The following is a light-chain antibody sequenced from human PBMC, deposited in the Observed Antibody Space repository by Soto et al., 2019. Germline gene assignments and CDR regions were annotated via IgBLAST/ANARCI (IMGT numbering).Light chain of an antibody. CDR1: QSVSSS. CDR2: GAS. Sequence: EIVLTQSPGTLSLSPGERATLSCRASQSVSSSLAWYQQKPGQAPRLLIHGASSRATGIPDRFSGSGSGTDFTLTISRLEPEDFAVYYCPQYGSSPPLTFGGGTKVEIK. CDR3: PQYGSSPPLT. J-gene: IGKJ4*01. V-gene: IGKV3-20*01.